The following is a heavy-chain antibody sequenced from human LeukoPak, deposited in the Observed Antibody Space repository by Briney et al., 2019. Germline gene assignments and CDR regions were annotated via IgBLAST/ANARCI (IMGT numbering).Heavy chain of an antibody. CDR3: TRHWDTAMGDGYDY. J-gene: IGHJ4*02. D-gene: IGHD5-18*01. CDR2: IRSKANSYAT. CDR1: GFTFSGSA. Sequence: PGGSLRLSCAASGFTFSGSAMHWVRQASGKGVEGVGRIRSKANSYATAYAASVKGMFTISRDDSKNTAYLQMNSLKTEDTAVYYCTRHWDTAMGDGYDYWGQGTLVTVSS. V-gene: IGHV3-73*01.